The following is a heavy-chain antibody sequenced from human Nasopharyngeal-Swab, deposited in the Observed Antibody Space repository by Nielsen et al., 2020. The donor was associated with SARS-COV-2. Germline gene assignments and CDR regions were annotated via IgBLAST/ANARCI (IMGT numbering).Heavy chain of an antibody. CDR3: ARENSSSYYYYMDV. J-gene: IGHJ6*03. Sequence: SETLSLTCAVYGGSFSGYYWSWIRQPPGKGLEWIGEINHSGRTNYNPSLKSRVTLSVDTSKNQFSLKLSSVTAADTAVYYCARENSSSYYYYMDVWGKGTTVTVSS. D-gene: IGHD5-18*01. CDR1: GGSFSGYY. CDR2: INHSGRT. V-gene: IGHV4-34*01.